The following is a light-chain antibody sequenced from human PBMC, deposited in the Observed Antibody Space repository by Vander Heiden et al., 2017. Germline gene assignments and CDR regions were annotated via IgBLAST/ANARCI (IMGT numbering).Light chain of an antibody. CDR2: DAS. J-gene: IGKJ5*01. CDR1: QDISNY. V-gene: IGKV1-33*01. CDR3: QQYDNLPIT. Sequence: DIQTTQSPSSLSASVGDRVTITCQASQDISNYLNWYQQKPGKAPKLLIYDASNLETGFPSRFSGSGSGTDFTFTISSLQPEDIATYYCQQYDNLPITFGQGTRLEIK.